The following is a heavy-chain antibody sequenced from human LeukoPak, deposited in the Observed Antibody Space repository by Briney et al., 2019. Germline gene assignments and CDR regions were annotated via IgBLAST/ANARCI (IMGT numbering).Heavy chain of an antibody. Sequence: GSLRLSCEASGFIFSIYGMSWVRQAPGKGLEWVSGIRGSGSYTDYVGSVKGRFTISRDNAKNSLYLQMNSLRAEDTAVYYCAKDGGDRQWLFGPYYMDVWGKGTTVTVSS. CDR2: IRGSGSYT. CDR1: GFIFSIYG. D-gene: IGHD6-19*01. V-gene: IGHV3-21*01. CDR3: AKDGGDRQWLFGPYYMDV. J-gene: IGHJ6*03.